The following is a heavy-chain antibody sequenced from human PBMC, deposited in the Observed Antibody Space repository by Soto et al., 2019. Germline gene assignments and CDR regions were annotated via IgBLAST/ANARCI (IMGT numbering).Heavy chain of an antibody. J-gene: IGHJ4*02. CDR2: IYCGDSDT. CDR3: ARHNHGFDY. Sequence: GESLKISCKDSGYSFSTNWIAWVRQMPGKGLEWVGVIYCGDSDTRYSPSFQGQVTLSVDKSINTVYLQWSSLKASDTAIYYCARHNHGFDYWGQGTLVTVSS. CDR1: GYSFSTNW. V-gene: IGHV5-51*01.